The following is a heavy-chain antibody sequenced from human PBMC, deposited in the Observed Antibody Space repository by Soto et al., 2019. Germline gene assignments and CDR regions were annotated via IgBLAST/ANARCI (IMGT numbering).Heavy chain of an antibody. CDR3: ASRPPFSVGHPNYYGMDV. J-gene: IGHJ6*02. CDR2: IKQDGSEK. CDR1: GFTFSSYW. D-gene: IGHD1-26*01. Sequence: SGFTFSSYWMSWVRQAPGKGLEWVANIKQDGSEKYYVDSVKGRFTISRDNAKNSLYLQMNSLRAEDTAVYYCASRPPFSVGHPNYYGMDVWGQGTTVTVTS. V-gene: IGHV3-7*01.